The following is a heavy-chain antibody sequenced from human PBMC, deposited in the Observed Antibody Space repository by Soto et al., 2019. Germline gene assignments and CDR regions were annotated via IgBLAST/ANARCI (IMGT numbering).Heavy chain of an antibody. CDR1: GFSLTTGKMG. CDR3: ARMNVDSYQFYYAMDV. CDR2: IFSDNER. V-gene: IGHV2-26*01. J-gene: IGHJ6*02. Sequence: SGPTLVNPTDTLTLTCTVSGFSLTTGKMGVSWIRQPPGKALEWLAHIFSDNERSYSTSLQGRLTISKDTSGSQVVLSMTNVEPVDTAKYYCARMNVDSYQFYYAMDVWGQGTRVTVSS. D-gene: IGHD4-17*01.